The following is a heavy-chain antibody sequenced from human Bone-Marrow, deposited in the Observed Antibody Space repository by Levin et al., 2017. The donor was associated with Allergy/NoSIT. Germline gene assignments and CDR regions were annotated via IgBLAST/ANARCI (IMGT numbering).Heavy chain of an antibody. Sequence: PGESLKISCAASGFTFSSYAMSWVRQAPGKGLEWVSAISGSGGSTYYADSVKGRFTISRDNSKNTLYLQMNSLRAEDTAVYYCAKGRGRRDGYNADAFDSWGQGTMVTVSS. V-gene: IGHV3-23*01. CDR3: AKGRGRRDGYNADAFDS. CDR2: ISGSGGST. J-gene: IGHJ3*02. D-gene: IGHD5-24*01. CDR1: GFTFSSYA.